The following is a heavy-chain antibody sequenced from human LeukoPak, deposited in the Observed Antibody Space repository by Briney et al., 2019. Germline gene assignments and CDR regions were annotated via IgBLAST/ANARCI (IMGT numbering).Heavy chain of an antibody. CDR1: GYSFATYY. D-gene: IGHD3-22*01. CDR3: ARVHYYETSDWGNYFDY. V-gene: IGHV5-51*01. CDR2: IYPGDSDT. Sequence: GESLKISCAASGYSFATYYIGWVRQMPGKGLEWMGIIYPGDSDTRYSPSFQGQVTISADKSISTAYLQWSSLKASDTAMYYCARVHYYETSDWGNYFDYWGQGTLVTVSS. J-gene: IGHJ4*02.